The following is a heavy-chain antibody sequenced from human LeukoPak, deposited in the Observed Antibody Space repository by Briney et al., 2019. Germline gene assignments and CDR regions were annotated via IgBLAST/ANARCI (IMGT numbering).Heavy chain of an antibody. J-gene: IGHJ5*02. CDR3: ARVAGTGWFDP. CDR2: IYYSGST. D-gene: IGHD6-19*01. Sequence: SETLSLTCTVSGGSISSSSNYWGWIRQPPGKGLEWIGSIYYSGSTNYNPSLKSRVTISVDTSKNQFSLKLSSVTAADTAVYYCARVAGTGWFDPWGQGTLVTVSS. CDR1: GGSISSSSNY. V-gene: IGHV4-39*07.